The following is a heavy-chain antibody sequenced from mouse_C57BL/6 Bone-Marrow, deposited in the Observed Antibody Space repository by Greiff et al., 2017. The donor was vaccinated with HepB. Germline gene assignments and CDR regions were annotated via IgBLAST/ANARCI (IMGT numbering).Heavy chain of an antibody. CDR3: ARESNYVDY. CDR2: ISDDGSN. J-gene: IGHJ2*01. Sequence: EESGPGLVKPSQSLSLTCSVTGYSITSGYYWNWIRQFPGNKLEWMGYISDDGSNNYNPSLKNRISSTRDTSKNQFFLKLNSVSTEDTATYYCARESNYVDYWGQGTTLTVSS. D-gene: IGHD5-1*01. CDR1: GYSITSGYY. V-gene: IGHV3-6*01.